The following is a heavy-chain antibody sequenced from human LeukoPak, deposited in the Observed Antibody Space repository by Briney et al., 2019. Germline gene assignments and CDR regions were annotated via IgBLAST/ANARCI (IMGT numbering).Heavy chain of an antibody. D-gene: IGHD3-22*01. CDR3: ARDRYYYDSSGYSLIFDY. Sequence: PSETLSLTCNVSGGSIGGYYWSWIRQPAGKGLEWIGRIYTSGSTNYNPSLKSRVTMSVDTSKNQFSLKLSSVTAADTAVYYCARDRYYYDSSGYSLIFDYWGQGTLVTVSS. V-gene: IGHV4-4*07. CDR1: GGSIGGYY. J-gene: IGHJ4*02. CDR2: IYTSGST.